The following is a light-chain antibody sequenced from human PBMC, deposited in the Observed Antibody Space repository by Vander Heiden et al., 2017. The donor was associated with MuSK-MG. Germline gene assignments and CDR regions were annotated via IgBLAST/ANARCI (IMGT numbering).Light chain of an antibody. CDR3: CLYGGIWL. J-gene: IGLJ3*02. CDR1: SSAVGDYNY. V-gene: IGLV2-11*01. Sequence: QSALTQPRSVSGSLGQSVTISCTGSSSAVGDYNYVSWYQQHPGKDPKLMIDDITKRPAGVPDRFSGSRSGNTASLTISGLQADDEDDYYCCLYGGIWLFGAGTKLTVL. CDR2: DIT.